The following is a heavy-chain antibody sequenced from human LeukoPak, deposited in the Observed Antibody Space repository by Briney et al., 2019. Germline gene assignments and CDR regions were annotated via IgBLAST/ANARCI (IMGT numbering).Heavy chain of an antibody. CDR2: ISYDGSNK. CDR3: AKGDSSAYYYGMDV. J-gene: IGHJ6*02. V-gene: IGHV3-30*18. D-gene: IGHD6-19*01. CDR1: GFTFSSYG. Sequence: GRSLRLSCAASGFTFSSYGMHWVRQAPGKRLEWVAVISYDGSNKYYADSVKSRFTISRDNSKNTLYLQMNSLRAEDTAVYYCAKGDSSAYYYGMDVWGQGTTVTVSS.